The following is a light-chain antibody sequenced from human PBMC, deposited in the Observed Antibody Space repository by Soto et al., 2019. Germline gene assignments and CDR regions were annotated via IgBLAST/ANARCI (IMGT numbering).Light chain of an antibody. CDR3: QQRSNWPQT. V-gene: IGKV3-11*01. J-gene: IGKJ2*01. Sequence: EIVLTQSPATLSLSPGERATLSCRASQSVSSYLAWYQQKPGQAPRLLIYDASNRATGIPARFSGSGSGTDFTLPISSLEPEDFSVYYSQQRSNWPQTFGQGTKLEIK. CDR2: DAS. CDR1: QSVSSY.